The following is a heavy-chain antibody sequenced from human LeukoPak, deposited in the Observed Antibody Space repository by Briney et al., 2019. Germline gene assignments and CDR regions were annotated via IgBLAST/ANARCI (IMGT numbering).Heavy chain of an antibody. J-gene: IGHJ5*02. Sequence: GASVKVSCKASGGTFSSYAISWVRQAPGQGLEWMGRIIPILGIANYAQKFQGRVTITADKSTSTAYMELSSLRSEDTAVYYCARAGDIAVAGTGWFDPWGQGTLVTVS. CDR2: IIPILGIA. CDR3: ARAGDIAVAGTGWFDP. V-gene: IGHV1-69*04. D-gene: IGHD6-19*01. CDR1: GGTFSSYA.